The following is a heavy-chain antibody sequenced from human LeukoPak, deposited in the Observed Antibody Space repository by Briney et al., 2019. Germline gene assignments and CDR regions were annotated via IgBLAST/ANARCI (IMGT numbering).Heavy chain of an antibody. J-gene: IGHJ4*02. CDR3: ARSAPYCSGGSCNHY. V-gene: IGHV4-59*01. Sequence: SETLSLTCTVSGGSISSYYWSWIRQPPVKGLEWIGYIYYSGSTNYNPSLNSRVTISVDTSKNQFSLKLSSVTAADTAVYYCARSAPYCSGGSCNHYWGQGTLVTVSS. CDR2: IYYSGST. CDR1: GGSISSYY. D-gene: IGHD2-15*01.